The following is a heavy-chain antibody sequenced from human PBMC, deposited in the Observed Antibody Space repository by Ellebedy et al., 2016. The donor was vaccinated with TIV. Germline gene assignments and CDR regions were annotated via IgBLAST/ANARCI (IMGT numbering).Heavy chain of an antibody. CDR1: GFTLSLYS. CDR2: ISASSGTI. CDR3: ARGHQDIVVVPDNLKRPPGCLWY. V-gene: IGHV3-48*04. J-gene: IGHJ4*02. D-gene: IGHD2-15*01. Sequence: PGGSLRLSCATSGFTLSLYSMHWVRQAPGKGLEWISYISASSGTIYYADSVKGRFTVTRDNAKNLLYLQMNSLKVEDTAVYYCARGHQDIVVVPDNLKRPPGCLWYWGQGSLVTVSS.